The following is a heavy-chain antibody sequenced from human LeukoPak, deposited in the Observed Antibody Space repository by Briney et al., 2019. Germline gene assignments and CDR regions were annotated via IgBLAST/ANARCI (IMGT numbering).Heavy chain of an antibody. CDR3: AKGPYYHETSGNHYFDY. J-gene: IGHJ4*02. Sequence: PGGSLRLSCATSGFTFSVHAMHWVRQAPGKGLDRVTFIQSDGTNKYYADSVKGRFTISRDNSKNTLYLQMNSLRTEDTAVYHCAKGPYYHETSGNHYFDYWGQRTLVIVSS. V-gene: IGHV3-30*02. CDR1: GFTFSVHA. D-gene: IGHD3-22*01. CDR2: IQSDGTNK.